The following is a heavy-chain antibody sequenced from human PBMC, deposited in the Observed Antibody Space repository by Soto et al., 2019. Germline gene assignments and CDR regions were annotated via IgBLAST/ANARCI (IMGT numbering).Heavy chain of an antibody. D-gene: IGHD3-16*01. J-gene: IGHJ4*02. CDR1: GFSLDTWGVG. CDR2: IYWDDDK. Sequence: QITLKESGPTLVRPTQTLTLTCTVSGFSLDTWGVGVGWIRQSPGKAPEWLALIYWDDDKRYSTTLKNRPTITKDTSKNQVVLTVTNMDPVDTVTYYCARALGSWGSYYFDPWGQGTLVTVSS. V-gene: IGHV2-5*02. CDR3: ARALGSWGSYYFDP.